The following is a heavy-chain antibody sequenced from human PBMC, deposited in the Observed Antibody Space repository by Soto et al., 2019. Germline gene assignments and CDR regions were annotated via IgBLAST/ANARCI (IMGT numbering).Heavy chain of an antibody. CDR3: ARFVRSCSGTTCYTRADV. D-gene: IGHD2-2*02. CDR1: GGSVSSDTHY. J-gene: IGHJ6*02. V-gene: IGHV4-61*01. Sequence: PSETLSLTCTVPGGSVSSDTHYWSWIRQPPGKRLEWIGFIYSSGSTNYNPSLKGRVTMSVDTSKNQFSLKLRSVTVADTAVYHCARFVRSCSGTTCYTRADVWGQGTTVTVSS. CDR2: IYSSGST.